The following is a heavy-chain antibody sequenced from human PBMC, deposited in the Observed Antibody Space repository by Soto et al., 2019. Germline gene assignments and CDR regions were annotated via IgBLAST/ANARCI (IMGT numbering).Heavy chain of an antibody. CDR2: ITSDSSTR. D-gene: IGHD3-10*01. CDR1: GFTFSSFG. CDR3: ARDPYGIIDFDY. J-gene: IGHJ4*02. Sequence: GGSLRLSCAVSGFTFSSFGMNWVRQAPGKGLEWISYITSDSSTRHYADFVKGRFTISRDNAKNSLYLQMNSLRDEDTAVYFCARDPYGIIDFDYRGQGTQVTVSS. V-gene: IGHV3-48*02.